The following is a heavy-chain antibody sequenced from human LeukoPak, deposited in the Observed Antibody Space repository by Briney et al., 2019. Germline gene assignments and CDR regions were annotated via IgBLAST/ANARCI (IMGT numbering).Heavy chain of an antibody. J-gene: IGHJ6*02. V-gene: IGHV1-46*01. CDR2: IDPSGGST. Sequence: ASVKVSCKASGYTFTSYYMHWVRQAPGQGLEWMGIIDPSGGSTSYAQKFQGRVTMTRDTSISTAYMELSRLRSDDTAVYYCAREGYDILTGYRYGMDVWGQGTTVTVSS. CDR1: GYTFTSYY. D-gene: IGHD3-9*01. CDR3: AREGYDILTGYRYGMDV.